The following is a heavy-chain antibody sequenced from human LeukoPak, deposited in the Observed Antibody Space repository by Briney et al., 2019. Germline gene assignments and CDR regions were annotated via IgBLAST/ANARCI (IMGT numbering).Heavy chain of an antibody. CDR1: GGSISSSSYY. CDR2: IYYSGST. CDR3: ARHRVYWWFDP. Sequence: SETLSLTGTVSGGSISSSSYYWGWIRQPPGKGLEWIGSIYYSGSTYYNPSLKSRVTISVDTSKNQFSLKLSSVTAADTAVYYCARHRVYWWFDPWGQGTLVTVSS. D-gene: IGHD2-8*02. J-gene: IGHJ5*02. V-gene: IGHV4-39*01.